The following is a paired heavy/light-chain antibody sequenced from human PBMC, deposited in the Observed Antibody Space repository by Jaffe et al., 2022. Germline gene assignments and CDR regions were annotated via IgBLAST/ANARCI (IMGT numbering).Light chain of an antibody. V-gene: IGLV3-10*01. Sequence: SYELTQPPSLSVSPGQTARITCSGDALSKKYAYWYQQQSGQAPVLVIYEDTRRPSGIPERFSASSSGTMATLTISGAQVEDEADYYCYSTDSSGNHRVFGGGTKLTVL. CDR2: EDT. J-gene: IGLJ3*02. CDR1: ALSKKY. CDR3: YSTDSSGNHRV.
Heavy chain of an antibody. D-gene: IGHD2-2*02. V-gene: IGHV3-7*01. Sequence: EVQLVESGGGLVQPAGSLRLSCAASGFPFSSYWMSWVRQSPGRGLEWVANIKEDGSEKHYVDSVKGRFTISRDNAMNSLYLQMNSLRAEDTAVYYCAKDPIPNAYNDVWGKGTTVSVSS. J-gene: IGHJ6*03. CDR1: GFPFSSYW. CDR3: AKDPIPNAYNDV. CDR2: IKEDGSEK.